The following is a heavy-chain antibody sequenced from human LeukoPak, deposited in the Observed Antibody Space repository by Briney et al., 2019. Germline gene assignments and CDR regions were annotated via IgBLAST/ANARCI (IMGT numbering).Heavy chain of an antibody. V-gene: IGHV4-31*03. CDR2: IYYSGST. Sequence: KPSETLSLTCTASGGSISSGGYYWSWIRQHPGKGLEWIGYIYYSGSTYYNPSLKSRVTISVDTSKNQFSLKLSSVTAADTAVYYCAGSAVVLFSIDYWGQGTLVTVSS. CDR3: AGSAVVLFSIDY. J-gene: IGHJ4*02. CDR1: GGSISSGGYY. D-gene: IGHD3-16*01.